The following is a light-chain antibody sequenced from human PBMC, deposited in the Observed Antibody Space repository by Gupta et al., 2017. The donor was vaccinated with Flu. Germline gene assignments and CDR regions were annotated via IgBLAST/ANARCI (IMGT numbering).Light chain of an antibody. CDR3: QAWDNFTHV. Sequence: SSELTQPPSVSVSPGQSAPIPCSGEKLGDEYVSWYQQKAGQSPVLVIYHNDKRPSGIPERFSGSSSGTTATLTISGTQAMDEADYYCQAWDNFTHVFGTGTTVNVL. CDR2: HND. V-gene: IGLV3-1*01. CDR1: KLGDEY. J-gene: IGLJ1*01.